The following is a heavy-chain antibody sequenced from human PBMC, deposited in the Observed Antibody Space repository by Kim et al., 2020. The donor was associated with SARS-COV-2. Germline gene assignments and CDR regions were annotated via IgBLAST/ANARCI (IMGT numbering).Heavy chain of an antibody. CDR2: FDPEDGET. CDR3: ATDFANYDSSGYYLGY. V-gene: IGHV1-24*01. J-gene: IGHJ4*02. Sequence: ASVKVSCKVSGYTLTELSMHWVRQAPGKGLEWMGGFDPEDGETIYAQKFQGRVTMTEDTSTDTAYMELSSLRSEDTAVYYCATDFANYDSSGYYLGYWGQGTLVTVSS. D-gene: IGHD3-22*01. CDR1: GYTLTELS.